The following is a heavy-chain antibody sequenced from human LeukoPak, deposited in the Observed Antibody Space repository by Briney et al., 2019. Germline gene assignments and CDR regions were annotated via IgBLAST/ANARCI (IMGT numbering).Heavy chain of an antibody. CDR2: MNPNSGNT. CDR1: GYTFTSYD. J-gene: IGHJ4*02. Sequence: ASVKVSCKASGYTFTSYDINWVRQATGQGLEWMGWMNPNSGNTGYAQKFQGRVTMTRNTSISTAYMELSSLRSEDTAVYYCARGGHDFWSGYWWYFDYWGQGTLVTVSS. D-gene: IGHD3-3*01. V-gene: IGHV1-8*01. CDR3: ARGGHDFWSGYWWYFDY.